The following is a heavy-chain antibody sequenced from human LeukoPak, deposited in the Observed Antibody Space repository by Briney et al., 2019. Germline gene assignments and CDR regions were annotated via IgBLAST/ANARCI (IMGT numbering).Heavy chain of an antibody. Sequence: KTSETLSLTCTVSGGSISSGGYYWSWIRQNPGKGLEWIGYIHYSGSTYYNPSLKSRVTISVDTSDNQFSLKLSSVTAADTAVYYCARDRWFDPWGQGTLVTVSS. V-gene: IGHV4-31*03. J-gene: IGHJ5*02. CDR2: IHYSGST. CDR1: GGSISSGGYY. CDR3: ARDRWFDP.